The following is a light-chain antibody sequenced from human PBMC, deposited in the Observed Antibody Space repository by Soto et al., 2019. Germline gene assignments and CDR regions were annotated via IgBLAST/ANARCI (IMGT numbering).Light chain of an antibody. CDR3: QTWGTGIWV. CDR1: SGHSNYA. Sequence: QLVLTQSPSASASLGASVKLTCTLSSGHSNYAIAWHQQQPEKGPRYLMKLNNDGSHTKGDGIPDSFSGSSSGAERYLTISCLQSEDEADYYCQTWGTGIWVFGGGTKVTVL. J-gene: IGLJ3*02. V-gene: IGLV4-69*01. CDR2: LNNDGSH.